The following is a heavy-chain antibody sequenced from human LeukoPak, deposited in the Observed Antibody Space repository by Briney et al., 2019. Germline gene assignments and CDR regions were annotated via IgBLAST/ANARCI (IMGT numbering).Heavy chain of an antibody. CDR3: ARGPHYYGSGSEPLDY. CDR1: GGSISSYY. CDR2: IYTSGST. J-gene: IGHJ4*02. D-gene: IGHD3-10*01. Sequence: SETLSLTCTVSGGSISSYYWSWIRQPAGKGLEWIGRIYTSGSTNYNPSPKSRVTMSVDTSKNQFSLKLSSVTAADTAVYYCARGPHYYGSGSEPLDYWGQGTLVTVSS. V-gene: IGHV4-4*07.